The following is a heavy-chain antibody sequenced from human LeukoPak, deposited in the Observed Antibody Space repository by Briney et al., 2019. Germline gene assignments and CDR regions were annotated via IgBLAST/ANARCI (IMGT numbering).Heavy chain of an antibody. V-gene: IGHV4-59*08. Sequence: PSETLSLTCTVSGGSISSYYWSWIRQPPGKGLEWIGYIYYSGSTNYNPSLKSRVTISVDTSKNQFSLKLSSVTAADTAVYYCARAGQLGDWDTYYFDYWGQGTLVTVSS. CDR1: GGSISSYY. J-gene: IGHJ4*02. CDR3: ARAGQLGDWDTYYFDY. D-gene: IGHD2-21*02. CDR2: IYYSGST.